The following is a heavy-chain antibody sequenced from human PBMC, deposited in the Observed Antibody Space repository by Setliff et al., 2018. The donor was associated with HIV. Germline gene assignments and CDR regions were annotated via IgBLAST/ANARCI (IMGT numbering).Heavy chain of an antibody. CDR2: IIPILGTT. Sequence: SVKVSCKSSGGTFNNYAISWVRQAPGQGLEWMGGIIPILGTTDYAQKIQGSVKFSADESTGTAYMDLTILRVDDTAIYYCARGTWMQARWWFDSWGQGTQVTVSS. CDR3: ARGTWMQARWWFDS. D-gene: IGHD5-18*01. V-gene: IGHV1-69*13. CDR1: GGTFNNYA. J-gene: IGHJ5*01.